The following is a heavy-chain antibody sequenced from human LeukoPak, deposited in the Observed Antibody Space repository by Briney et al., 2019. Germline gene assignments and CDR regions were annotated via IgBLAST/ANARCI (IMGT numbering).Heavy chain of an antibody. CDR2: ISYDGSNK. V-gene: IGHV3-30-3*01. Sequence: PGGSLRLSCAASGFTFSSYAMPWVRQAPGKGLEWVAVISYDGSNKYYADSVKGRFTISRDNSKNTLYLQMNSLRAEDTAVYYCASNDFWSGYYTGYYYYGMDVWGQGTTVTVSS. CDR1: GFTFSSYA. J-gene: IGHJ6*02. CDR3: ASNDFWSGYYTGYYYYGMDV. D-gene: IGHD3-3*01.